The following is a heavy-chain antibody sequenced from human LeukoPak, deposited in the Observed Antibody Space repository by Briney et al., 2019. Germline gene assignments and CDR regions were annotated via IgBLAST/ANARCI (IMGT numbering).Heavy chain of an antibody. CDR2: IYYSGST. Sequence: PSETLSLTCTVSGGSVSNGSYYWSWIRQPPGKGLEWIGYIYYSGSTNYNPSLKSRVTISVDTSKNQFSLKLSSVTAADTAVYYCARVGSGSYFDCWGQGTLVTVSS. D-gene: IGHD1-26*01. J-gene: IGHJ4*02. V-gene: IGHV4-61*01. CDR3: ARVGSGSYFDC. CDR1: GGSVSNGSYY.